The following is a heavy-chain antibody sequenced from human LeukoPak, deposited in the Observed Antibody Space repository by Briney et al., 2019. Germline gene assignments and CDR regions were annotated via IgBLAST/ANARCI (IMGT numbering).Heavy chain of an antibody. CDR1: GGSISSYH. D-gene: IGHD4-23*01. J-gene: IGHJ3*02. CDR2: IYYSGST. CDR3: ASDYGGNSGEAFDI. V-gene: IGHV4-59*08. Sequence: PSETLSLTCTVSGGSISSYHWSWIRQPPGKGLEWIGYIYYSGSTNYNPSLKSRVTISVDTSKNQFSLKLSSVTAADTAVYYCASDYGGNSGEAFDIRGQGTMVTVSS.